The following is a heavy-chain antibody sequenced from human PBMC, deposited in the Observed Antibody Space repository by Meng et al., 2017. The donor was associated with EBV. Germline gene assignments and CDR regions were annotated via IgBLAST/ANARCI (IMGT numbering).Heavy chain of an antibody. D-gene: IGHD6-6*01. CDR3: AHIIAARPFDY. Sequence: QITLQESGPPLVKPTQTLPLTCTFSGFSRSTRGVGVGWIRQPPGKALEWLALIYWDDDKRYSPSLKSRLTITKDTSKNQVVLTMTNMDPVDAATYYCAHIIAARPFDYWGQGTLVTVSS. V-gene: IGHV2-5*02. J-gene: IGHJ4*02. CDR1: GFSRSTRGVG. CDR2: IYWDDDK.